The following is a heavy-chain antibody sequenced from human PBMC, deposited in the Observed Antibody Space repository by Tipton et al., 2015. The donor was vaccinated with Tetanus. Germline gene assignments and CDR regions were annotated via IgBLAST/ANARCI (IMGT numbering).Heavy chain of an antibody. J-gene: IGHJ5*02. Sequence: GSLRLSCAASGFTFSSYNMNWVRQAPGKGLEWVSHISGTGTTVDYADSVKGRFTISRDNAKNSLYLQMNSLRDEDTAIYYCARDFRPIFGVAQPFDPWGQGPLVPGSS. D-gene: IGHD3-3*01. CDR2: ISGTGTTV. V-gene: IGHV3-48*02. CDR3: ARDFRPIFGVAQPFDP. CDR1: GFTFSSYN.